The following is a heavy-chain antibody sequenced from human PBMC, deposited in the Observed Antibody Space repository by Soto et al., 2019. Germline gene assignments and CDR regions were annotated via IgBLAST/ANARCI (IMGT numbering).Heavy chain of an antibody. V-gene: IGHV3-21*01. J-gene: IGHJ4*02. CDR1: GFPFSTSS. CDR2: LTSSSSFI. Sequence: GGSLRLSCVASGFPFSTSSMSWVRHAPGKGLEWVSSLTSSSSFIYYADSVKGRFTISRDNAKNSLSLQMNTLSADDTAVYYCARVAAAHYFDYWGQGTLVTVSS. D-gene: IGHD6-13*01. CDR3: ARVAAAHYFDY.